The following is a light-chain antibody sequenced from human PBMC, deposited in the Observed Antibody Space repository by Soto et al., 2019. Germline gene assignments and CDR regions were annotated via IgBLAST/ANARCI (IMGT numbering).Light chain of an antibody. Sequence: EMVMTQSPATLSVSPGERATLSCRASQSVSIKLAWYQQKPGQAPRLLIYGASNRATGIPDRFSGSGSGTDFTLTISSLEPEDFAVYYCQQRSNWPRLITFGQGTRLEIK. CDR1: QSVSIK. J-gene: IGKJ5*01. CDR2: GAS. CDR3: QQRSNWPRLIT. V-gene: IGKV3-11*01.